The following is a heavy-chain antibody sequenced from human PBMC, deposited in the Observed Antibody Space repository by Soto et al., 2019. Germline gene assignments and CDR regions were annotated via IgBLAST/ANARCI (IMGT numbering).Heavy chain of an antibody. CDR1: GGTFSSYA. V-gene: IGHV1-69*01. CDR3: ARGIAAAGTAYYYYGMDV. J-gene: IGHJ6*02. Sequence: QVQLVQSGAEVKKPGSSVKVSCKASGGTFSSYAISWVRQAPGQGLEWMGGIIPIFGTANYAQKFQGRVTITADESTSTAYMELSSLRSVDTAVYYCARGIAAAGTAYYYYGMDVWGQGTTVTVSS. CDR2: IIPIFGTA. D-gene: IGHD6-13*01.